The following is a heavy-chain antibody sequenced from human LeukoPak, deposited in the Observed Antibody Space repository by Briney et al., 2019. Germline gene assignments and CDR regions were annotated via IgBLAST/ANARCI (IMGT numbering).Heavy chain of an antibody. CDR1: GGSFSGYY. Sequence: SETLSLTCAVYGGSFSGYYWSWIRQPPGKGLEGIGEINHSGSTNYNPSLTSRVTISVDTSKNQFSLKLSSVTAADTAVYYCATYGSGSYGPFDYWGQGTLVTVSS. CDR3: ATYGSGSYGPFDY. J-gene: IGHJ4*02. D-gene: IGHD3-10*01. CDR2: INHSGST. V-gene: IGHV4-34*01.